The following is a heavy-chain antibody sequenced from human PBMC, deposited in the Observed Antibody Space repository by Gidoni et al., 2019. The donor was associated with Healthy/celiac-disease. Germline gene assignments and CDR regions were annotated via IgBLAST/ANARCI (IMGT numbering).Heavy chain of an antibody. D-gene: IGHD3-16*01. CDR1: GFTFSSYG. CDR3: ARIVSFGNYLDY. J-gene: IGHJ4*02. V-gene: IGHV3-33*01. Sequence: QVQLVESGGGVVQPGGSLRLSCAASGFTFSSYGMHWVRQAPGKGLEWVAVIWYDGSNKYYADSVKGRFTISRDNSKNTLYLQMNSLRAEDTAVYYCARIVSFGNYLDYWGQGTQVTVSS. CDR2: IWYDGSNK.